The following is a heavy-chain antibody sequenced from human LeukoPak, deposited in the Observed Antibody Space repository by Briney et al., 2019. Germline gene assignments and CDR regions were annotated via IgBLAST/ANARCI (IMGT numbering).Heavy chain of an antibody. CDR1: GGSVSSGSYY. V-gene: IGHV4-61*01. CDR2: IYYSGST. D-gene: IGHD2-8*01. J-gene: IGHJ3*02. Sequence: SETLSLTCTVSGGSVSSGSYYWSWIRQPPGKGLEWIGYIYYSGSTNYNPSLKSRVTISVDTSKNQFSLKLSSVTAADTAVYYCARVGSYYDAFDIWGQGTMATVSS. CDR3: ARVGSYYDAFDI.